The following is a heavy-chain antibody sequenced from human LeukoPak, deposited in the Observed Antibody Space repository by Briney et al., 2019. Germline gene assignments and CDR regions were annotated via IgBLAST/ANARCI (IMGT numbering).Heavy chain of an antibody. CDR1: GGPFSSYA. CDR2: IIPIFGTA. CDR3: ARVVGYCSSTSCPWDYYYYGMDV. D-gene: IGHD2-2*01. J-gene: IGHJ6*02. Sequence: ASVKVSCKASGGPFSSYAISWVRQAPGQGLEWMGGIIPIFGTANYAQKFQGRVTITADESTSTAYMELSSLRSEDTAVYYCARVVGYCSSTSCPWDYYYYGMDVWGQGTTVTVSS. V-gene: IGHV1-69*13.